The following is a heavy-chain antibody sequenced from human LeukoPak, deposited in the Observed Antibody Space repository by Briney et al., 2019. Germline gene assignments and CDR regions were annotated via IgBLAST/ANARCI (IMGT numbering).Heavy chain of an antibody. D-gene: IGHD2-15*01. CDR2: ISYDGSNK. CDR3: AKDFAKYCSGGCDFQH. V-gene: IGHV3-30*18. Sequence: GRSLRLSCAASGFTFSSYAMHWVRQAPGKGLEWVAVISYDGSNKYYADSVKGRFTISGDNSKNTLYMQMNSLRAEDTAVYYCAKDFAKYCSGGCDFQHWGQGTLVTVS. CDR1: GFTFSSYA. J-gene: IGHJ1*01.